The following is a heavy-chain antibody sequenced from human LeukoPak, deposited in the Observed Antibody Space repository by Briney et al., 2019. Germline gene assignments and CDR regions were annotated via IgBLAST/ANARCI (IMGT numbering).Heavy chain of an antibody. J-gene: IGHJ5*02. CDR3: ARDSSIQSLDP. CDR2: ITSSSTYI. Sequence: GGSLRLSCAASGFTFSTYSMNWVRQAPGKGLEWVSSITSSSTYIYYADSVKGRFAISRDNAKNSLYLQMNSLRAEDTAVYHCARDSSIQSLDPWGQGTLVTVSS. CDR1: GFTFSTYS. V-gene: IGHV3-21*01. D-gene: IGHD2-2*01.